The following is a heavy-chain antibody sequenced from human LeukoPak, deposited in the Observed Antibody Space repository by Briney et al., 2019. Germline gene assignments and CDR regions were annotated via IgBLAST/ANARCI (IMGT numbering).Heavy chain of an antibody. CDR2: NSDGSST. D-gene: IGHD6-25*01. J-gene: IGHJ4*02. Sequence: PGGSLRLSWEASGFTFSSYRMHWVRQAPGKGLVWVSRNSDGSSTSYADSVKGRFTISRDNAKNTLYLQMSSLRAEDTAMYYCTTLGSQGGVAALDYWGQGTLVTVSS. CDR3: TTLGSQGGVAALDY. CDR1: GFTFSSYR. V-gene: IGHV3-74*01.